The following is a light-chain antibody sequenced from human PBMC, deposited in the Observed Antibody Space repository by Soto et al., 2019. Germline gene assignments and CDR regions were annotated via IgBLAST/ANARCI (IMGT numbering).Light chain of an antibody. V-gene: IGKV3-20*01. CDR3: QQYGSSPKWT. J-gene: IGKJ1*01. CDR2: DAS. CDR1: ERISHS. Sequence: DIVLTQSPATLSLSPGNRVTLSCRANERISHSLAWYQQKPGQAPRIIIYDASFRATGIPERFSGSGSGTDFTLSISSLEPEDFAVYYCQQYGSSPKWTLGQGTKVDI.